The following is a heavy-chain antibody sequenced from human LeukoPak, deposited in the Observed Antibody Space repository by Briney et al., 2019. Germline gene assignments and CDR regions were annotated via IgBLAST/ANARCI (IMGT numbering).Heavy chain of an antibody. V-gene: IGHV3-23*01. CDR3: TTDIGRQRDAFDI. CDR2: ISGSGGST. CDR1: GFTFSSYA. J-gene: IGHJ3*02. Sequence: GGSLRLSCAASGFTFSSYAMSWVRQAPGKGLEWVSAISGSGGSTYYADSVKGRFTVSRDNSKNTLYLQMNSLKTEDTAVYYCTTDIGRQRDAFDIWGQGTMVTVSS. D-gene: IGHD1-26*01.